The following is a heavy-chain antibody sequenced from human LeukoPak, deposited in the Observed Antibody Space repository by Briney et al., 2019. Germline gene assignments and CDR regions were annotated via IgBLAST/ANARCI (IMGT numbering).Heavy chain of an antibody. J-gene: IGHJ4*02. D-gene: IGHD6-13*01. V-gene: IGHV3-21*01. CDR2: ISSSSSYI. CDR1: GFTFTNYT. Sequence: PGGSLRLSCAASGFTFTNYTMIWVRQAPGKGLEWVSSISSSSSYIYYADSMKGRFTISRDNAKNSLYLQMNSLRAEDTAVYYCARSGYSSSLLDYWGQGTLVTVSS. CDR3: ARSGYSSSLLDY.